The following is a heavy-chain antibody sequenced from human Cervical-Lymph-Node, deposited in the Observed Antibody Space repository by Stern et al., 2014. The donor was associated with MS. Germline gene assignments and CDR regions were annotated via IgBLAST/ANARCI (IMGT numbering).Heavy chain of an antibody. CDR1: GYSFTSYA. CDR2: INAGNGDT. CDR3: ARLHYDSSGSGGD. D-gene: IGHD3-22*01. Sequence: QVQLVQSGAEVKKPGASVKVSCKASGYSFTSYAMHWVRQAPGQRFEWMGWINAGNGDTKYSQNFQGRVTIPSDTSANTAYMELTSLKSVDTAVYYCARLHYDSSGSGGDWGQGTLVTVSS. J-gene: IGHJ4*02. V-gene: IGHV1-3*01.